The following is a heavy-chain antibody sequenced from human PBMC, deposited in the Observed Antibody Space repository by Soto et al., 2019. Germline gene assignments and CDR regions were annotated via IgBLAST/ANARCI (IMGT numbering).Heavy chain of an antibody. D-gene: IGHD3-10*01. CDR2: IYSGGST. CDR3: ARRDYYGSGRHAFDI. J-gene: IGHJ3*02. CDR1: GFTVSSNY. Sequence: EVQLVESGGGLVQPGGSLRLSCAASGFTVSSNYMSWVRQAPGKGVEWVSVIYSGGSTYYADSVKGRFTISRDNSKNTLYLQMNSLRAEDTAVYYCARRDYYGSGRHAFDIWGQGTMVTVSS. V-gene: IGHV3-66*01.